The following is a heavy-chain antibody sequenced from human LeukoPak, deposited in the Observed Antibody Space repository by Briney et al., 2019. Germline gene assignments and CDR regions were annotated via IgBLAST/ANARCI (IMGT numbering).Heavy chain of an antibody. Sequence: SETLSLTCTVSGGSISSGGYYWSWIRQPPGKGLEWIGYIYHSGSTYYNPSLKSRVTTSVDRSKNQFSPKLSSVTAADTAVYYCARVPGYDDPGYWGQGTLVTVSP. J-gene: IGHJ4*02. CDR2: IYHSGST. V-gene: IGHV4-30-2*01. CDR3: ARVPGYDDPGY. CDR1: GGSISSGGYY. D-gene: IGHD3-3*01.